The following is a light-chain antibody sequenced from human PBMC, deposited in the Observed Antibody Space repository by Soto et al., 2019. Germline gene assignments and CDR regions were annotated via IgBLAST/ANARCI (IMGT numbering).Light chain of an antibody. J-gene: IGKJ2*01. CDR3: MQALQSYS. CDR2: LGS. Sequence: DIVMTQSPLSLPVTPGEPASISCRSSQSLLHSNGYNYLDWYLQKPGQSPQLLIYLGSNRASGVPDRLSGSGSGTDFTQKISRVKAEDVWVYYCMQALQSYSFGQGTKLEIK. V-gene: IGKV2-28*01. CDR1: QSLLHSNGYNY.